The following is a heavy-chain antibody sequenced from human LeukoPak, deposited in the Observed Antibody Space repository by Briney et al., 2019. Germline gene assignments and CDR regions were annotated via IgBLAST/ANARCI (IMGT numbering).Heavy chain of an antibody. Sequence: GGSLRLSCAASRFTFNSYSMNWVRQAPGKGLEWVSSISSSSSYIYYADSVKGRFTISRDNAKNSLYLQMNSLRAEDTAVYYCARDRCSSTSCYHLNWFDPWGQGTLVTVSS. CDR1: RFTFNSYS. CDR2: ISSSSSYI. D-gene: IGHD2-2*01. CDR3: ARDRCSSTSCYHLNWFDP. V-gene: IGHV3-21*01. J-gene: IGHJ5*02.